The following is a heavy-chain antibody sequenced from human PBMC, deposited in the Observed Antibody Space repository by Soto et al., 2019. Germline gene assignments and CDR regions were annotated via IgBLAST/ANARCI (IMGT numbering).Heavy chain of an antibody. D-gene: IGHD3-3*01. CDR1: GYTFTSYA. CDR3: ARIRPLYDFWSGYYDY. CDR2: INAGNGNT. J-gene: IGHJ4*02. V-gene: IGHV1-3*01. Sequence: QVQLVQSGAEVKKPGASVKVSCKASGYTFTSYAMHWVRQAPGQRLEWMGWINAGNGNTKYSQKYQGRVTITRDTSASTAYMALSSLRSEDTAVYYCARIRPLYDFWSGYYDYWGQGTLVTVSS.